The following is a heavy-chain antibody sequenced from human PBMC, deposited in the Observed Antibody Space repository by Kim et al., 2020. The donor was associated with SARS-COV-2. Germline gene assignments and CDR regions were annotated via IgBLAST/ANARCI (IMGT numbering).Heavy chain of an antibody. D-gene: IGHD3-10*01. J-gene: IGHJ4*02. CDR1: GYTFTSYD. V-gene: IGHV1-8*01. CDR3: ARGGNYYGSGSFKY. CDR2: MNPNSGNT. Sequence: ASVKVSCKASGYTFTSYDINWVRQATGQGLEWMGWMNPNSGNTGYAQKFQGRVTVTRNTSISTAYMELSSLRSEDTAVYYCARGGNYYGSGSFKYWGQGTLVTVSS.